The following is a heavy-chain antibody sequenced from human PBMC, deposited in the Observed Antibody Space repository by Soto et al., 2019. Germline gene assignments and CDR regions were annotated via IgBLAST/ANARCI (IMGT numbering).Heavy chain of an antibody. CDR1: GFTFSNAW. CDR2: IKSKTDGGTT. V-gene: IGHV3-15*01. J-gene: IGHJ4*02. CDR3: TTDDPINRN. Sequence: GGSLRLSCAASGFTFSNAWMSWVRQAPGKGLEWVGRIKSKTDGGTTDYAAPVKGRFTISRDDAKNLSYLQMNSLKTEDTAVYYCTTDDPINRNWGQGALVTVSS.